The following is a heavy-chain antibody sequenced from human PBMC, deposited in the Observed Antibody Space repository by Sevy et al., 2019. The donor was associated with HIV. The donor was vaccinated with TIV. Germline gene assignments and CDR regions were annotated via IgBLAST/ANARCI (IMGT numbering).Heavy chain of an antibody. CDR1: GFTFNTHA. Sequence: GGSLRLSCAASGFTFNTHAMNWVRQAPGKGLEWVSVISGIGSSTYYADSVKGRLPISRDNSKNTLYLQMNSLRADDTAVYYCAKALNPALESMIEVIFRSLKGFDVWGQGTMVTVSS. D-gene: IGHD3-22*01. V-gene: IGHV3-23*01. J-gene: IGHJ3*01. CDR3: AKALNPALESMIEVIFRSLKGFDV. CDR2: ISGIGSST.